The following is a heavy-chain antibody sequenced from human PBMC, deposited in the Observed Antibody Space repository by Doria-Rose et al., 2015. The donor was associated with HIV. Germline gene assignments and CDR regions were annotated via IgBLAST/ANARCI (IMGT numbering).Heavy chain of an antibody. CDR2: IFSDDER. CDR1: GVSLSSPGMG. J-gene: IGHJ4*02. Sequence: TLKESGPVLVKPTETLTLTCTVSGVSLSSPGMGVSWIRQPPGKALEWLANIFSDDERVYKTSLKSRLTISRGTSKSQVVLTMTDMDPVDTATYYCARIKSSRWYHKYYFDFWGQGTLVIVSA. CDR3: ARIKSSRWYHKYYFDF. V-gene: IGHV2-26*01. D-gene: IGHD6-13*01.